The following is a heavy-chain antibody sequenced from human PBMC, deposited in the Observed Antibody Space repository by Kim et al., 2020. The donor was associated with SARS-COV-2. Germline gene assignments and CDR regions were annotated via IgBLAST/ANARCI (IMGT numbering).Heavy chain of an antibody. Sequence: GGSLRLSCAASGFTFSSYWMSWVRQAPGKGLEWVANIKQDGSEKYYVDSVKGRFTISRDNAKNSLYLQMNSLRAEDTAVYYCARDSLWFGELEMVAHSWGQGTMVTVSS. V-gene: IGHV3-7*03. D-gene: IGHD3-10*01. CDR3: ARDSLWFGELEMVAHS. CDR2: IKQDGSEK. J-gene: IGHJ3*01. CDR1: GFTFSSYW.